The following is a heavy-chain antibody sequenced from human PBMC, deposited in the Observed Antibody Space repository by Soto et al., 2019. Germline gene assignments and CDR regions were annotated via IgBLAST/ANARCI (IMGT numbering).Heavy chain of an antibody. D-gene: IGHD7-27*01. J-gene: IGHJ4*02. Sequence: PGGSLRLSCAASGFTFSGYTMSWVRQAPGKGMEWVSTISGSGSSTYSADSVKGRFTISRDNSKNTLYLQMNSLIFEDTAIYYCAKAWGIDYWGQGTLVTVSS. CDR3: AKAWGIDY. V-gene: IGHV3-23*01. CDR1: GFTFSGYT. CDR2: ISGSGSST.